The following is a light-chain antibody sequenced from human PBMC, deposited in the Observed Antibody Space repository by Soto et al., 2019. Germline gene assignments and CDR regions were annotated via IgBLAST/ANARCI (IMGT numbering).Light chain of an antibody. V-gene: IGLV2-14*01. Sequence: QSALTQPASVSGSPGQSITISCTGTSSDVGGYNYVSWYQQHPGKAPKLMIYEVSNRPSGVANRFSGSKSGNTASLTISGLQADDDADYYCSSYTSSSTPDVFGTGTKLTVL. J-gene: IGLJ1*01. CDR2: EVS. CDR3: SSYTSSSTPDV. CDR1: SSDVGGYNY.